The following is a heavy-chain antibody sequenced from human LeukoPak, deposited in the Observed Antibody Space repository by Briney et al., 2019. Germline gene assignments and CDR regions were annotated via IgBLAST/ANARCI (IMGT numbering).Heavy chain of an antibody. D-gene: IGHD5-18*01. J-gene: IGHJ4*02. CDR3: AKGAWIQLWTPFDY. CDR1: GFTFSSYG. V-gene: IGHV3-30*02. Sequence: GGALRLSCAASGFTFSSYGMHWVRQAPGKGLEGVAFIRYDGSNKYYADSVKGRFTISRDNSKNTLYLQMNSLRAEDTAVYYCAKGAWIQLWTPFDYWGQGTLVTVSS. CDR2: IRYDGSNK.